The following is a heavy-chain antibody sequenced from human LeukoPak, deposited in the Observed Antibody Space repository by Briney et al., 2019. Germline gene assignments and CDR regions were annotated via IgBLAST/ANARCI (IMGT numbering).Heavy chain of an antibody. CDR2: ISGSGGST. V-gene: IGHV3-23*01. J-gene: IGHJ6*02. Sequence: GGSLRLSCAASGFTFSSYAMSWVRQAPGKGLEWVSAISGSGGSTYYADSVKGRFTISRDNSKNTLYLQMNSLRAEDTAVYYCARDAGPNYRSSWYPLYYGMDVWGQGTTVTVSS. CDR1: GFTFSSYA. D-gene: IGHD6-13*01. CDR3: ARDAGPNYRSSWYPLYYGMDV.